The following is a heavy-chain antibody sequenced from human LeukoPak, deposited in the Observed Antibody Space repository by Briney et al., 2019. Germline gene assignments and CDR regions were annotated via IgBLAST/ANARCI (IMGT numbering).Heavy chain of an antibody. D-gene: IGHD1-1*01. CDR3: ARDTNWKLDY. J-gene: IGHJ4*02. Sequence: GGSLRLSCAASGFTFSSYGMSGVRQAAGRGLEWVSYISSSGSTIYYADSVKGRFTISRDNDKNSLYLQMNSLRAEDTAVYYCARDTNWKLDYWGQGTLVTVSS. CDR1: GFTFSSYG. V-gene: IGHV3-48*03. CDR2: ISSSGSTI.